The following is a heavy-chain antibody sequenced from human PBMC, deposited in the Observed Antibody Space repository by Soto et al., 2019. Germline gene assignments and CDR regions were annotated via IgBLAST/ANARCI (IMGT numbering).Heavy chain of an antibody. Sequence: PSETLSLTCTVSGGSISSYYWSWIRQPPGKGLEWIGYIYYSGSTNYNPSLKSPVTISVDTSKNQFSLKLSSVTAADTAVYYCARGLYNWNSRWFDPWGQGTLVTVSS. V-gene: IGHV4-59*01. D-gene: IGHD1-20*01. CDR1: GGSISSYY. CDR2: IYYSGST. CDR3: ARGLYNWNSRWFDP. J-gene: IGHJ5*02.